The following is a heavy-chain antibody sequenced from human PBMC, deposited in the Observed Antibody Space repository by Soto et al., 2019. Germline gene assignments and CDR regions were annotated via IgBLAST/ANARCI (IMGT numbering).Heavy chain of an antibody. V-gene: IGHV3-30*18. D-gene: IGHD3-10*01. J-gene: IGHJ6*03. CDR3: AKDLARDYGSGSYYRYYYYYIDV. CDR2: ISYDGSNK. Sequence: QVQLVESGGGVVQPGRSLRLSCAASGFTFSSYGMHWVRQAPGKGLEWVAVISYDGSNKYYADSVKGRFTISRDNSKNTLYLQMNSLRAEDTAVYYCAKDLARDYGSGSYYRYYYYYIDVWGKGTTVTVSS. CDR1: GFTFSSYG.